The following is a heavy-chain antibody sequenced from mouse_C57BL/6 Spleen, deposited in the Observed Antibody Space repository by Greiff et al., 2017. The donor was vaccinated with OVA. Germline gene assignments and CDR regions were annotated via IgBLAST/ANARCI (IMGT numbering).Heavy chain of an antibody. J-gene: IGHJ4*01. Sequence: QVQLQQPGAELVMPGASVKLSCKASGYTFTSYWMHWVKQRPGQGLEWIGEIDPSDSYTNYNQKFKGKSTLTVDKSSSTAYMQLSSLTSEDSAVYYCARHYYGNPYAMDYWGQGTAVTVSS. V-gene: IGHV1-69*01. CDR1: GYTFTSYW. D-gene: IGHD2-1*01. CDR3: ARHYYGNPYAMDY. CDR2: IDPSDSYT.